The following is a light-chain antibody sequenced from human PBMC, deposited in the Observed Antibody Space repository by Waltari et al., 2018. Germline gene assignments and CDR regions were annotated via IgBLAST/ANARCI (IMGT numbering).Light chain of an antibody. V-gene: IGLV2-14*01. J-gene: IGLJ1*01. CDR2: EVS. Sequence: QSALTQPASVSGSPGHSITFSCTGTGSDVGGYDYVSWYQQHPGKVPKLMIYEVSNRPSGVSNRFSGSKSGNTASLTISGLQAEDEADYYCLSYTSSSTYVFGTGTKVTVL. CDR1: GSDVGGYDY. CDR3: LSYTSSSTYV.